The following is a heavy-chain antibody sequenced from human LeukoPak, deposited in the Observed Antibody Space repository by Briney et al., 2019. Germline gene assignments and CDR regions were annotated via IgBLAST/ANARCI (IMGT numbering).Heavy chain of an antibody. Sequence: SQTLSLTCAISGDSVSNNSAAWNWIRRSPSRGLEWLGRTYYRSKWYNDYAVSVKSRITINPDISKNQFALQLKSVTPEDTAVYYCARDGGWGGYDPYNWFDPWGQGTLVTVSS. CDR2: TYYRSKWYN. D-gene: IGHD5-12*01. CDR3: ARDGGWGGYDPYNWFDP. CDR1: GDSVSNNSAA. J-gene: IGHJ5*02. V-gene: IGHV6-1*01.